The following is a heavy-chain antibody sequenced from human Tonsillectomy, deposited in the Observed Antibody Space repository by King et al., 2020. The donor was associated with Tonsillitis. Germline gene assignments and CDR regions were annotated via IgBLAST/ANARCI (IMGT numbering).Heavy chain of an antibody. CDR1: GGTFSSYG. D-gene: IGHD5-18*01. CDR2: IIPMFATA. V-gene: IGHV1-69*01. Sequence: QLVQSGAEVKKPGSSVKVSCKASGGTFSSYGQAPGQGLAWMGGIIPMFATANYARQFQGRVPITADESTSTAYMELSSLRSEDTAVYYCARGVEGHSYGYEGAFDFWGQGTLVTVSS. CDR3: ARGVEGHSYGYEGAFDF. J-gene: IGHJ3*01.